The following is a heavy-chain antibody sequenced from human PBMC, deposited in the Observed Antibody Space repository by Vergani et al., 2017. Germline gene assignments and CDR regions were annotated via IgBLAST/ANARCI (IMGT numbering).Heavy chain of an antibody. V-gene: IGHV1-8*01. CDR3: VGGISSTFDF. Sequence: QVQLVQSGAEVRKPGASVKVSCKASGYTFIHYAISWVRQASGQGLEWMGWMSPNSGNTGYAQKFQGRITMTRDTSISTAFMELSSLTSDDTAVYYCVGGISSTFDFWVQGTLVTVSS. CDR1: GYTFIHYA. J-gene: IGHJ4*02. D-gene: IGHD6-6*01. CDR2: MSPNSGNT.